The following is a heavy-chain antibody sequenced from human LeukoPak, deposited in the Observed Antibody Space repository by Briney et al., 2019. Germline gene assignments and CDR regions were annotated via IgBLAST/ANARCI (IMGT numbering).Heavy chain of an antibody. Sequence: PSETLSLTCTVSGGSISSYYWSWIRQPPGKGLEWIGYIYYSGSTNYNPSLKSRVTISVDTSKNQFSLKLSSVTAADTAVYYCARDTYYYDSSGYRCLDYWGQGTLVTVSS. CDR3: ARDTYYYDSSGYRCLDY. J-gene: IGHJ4*02. CDR2: IYYSGST. D-gene: IGHD3-22*01. CDR1: GGSISSYY. V-gene: IGHV4-59*12.